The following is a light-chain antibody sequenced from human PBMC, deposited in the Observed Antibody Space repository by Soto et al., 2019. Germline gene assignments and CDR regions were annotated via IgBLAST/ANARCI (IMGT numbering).Light chain of an antibody. CDR1: QDIRRY. Sequence: DIQMTQSPSSLSPSVGDRVTITCRASQDIRRYLSWYQQKTGTAPKFLIYSASGLHSGVPSRFSSSGSGTDFTLTISSLQPEDFATYYFLQTYSTPWTFGQGTKVEIK. CDR3: LQTYSTPWT. CDR2: SAS. V-gene: IGKV1-39*01. J-gene: IGKJ1*01.